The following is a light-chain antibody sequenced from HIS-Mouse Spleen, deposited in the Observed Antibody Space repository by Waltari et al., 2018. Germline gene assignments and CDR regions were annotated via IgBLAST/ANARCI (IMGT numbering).Light chain of an antibody. CDR3: CSYAGSSTV. CDR1: SSDVGSYNL. J-gene: IGLJ3*02. CDR2: EGS. V-gene: IGLV2-23*01. Sequence: LTQPPSVSGSPGQSITISCTGTSSDVGSYNLVSWYQQHPGKAPKLMIYEGSKRPSGVSNRFSGSKSGNTASLTISGLQAEDEADYYCCSYAGSSTVFGGGTKLTVL.